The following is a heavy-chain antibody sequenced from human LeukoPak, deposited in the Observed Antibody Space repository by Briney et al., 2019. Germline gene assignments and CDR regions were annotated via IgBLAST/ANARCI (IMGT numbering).Heavy chain of an antibody. Sequence: SGGSLRLSCAASGFTVSSNYMSWVRQAPGKGLEWVSVIYSGGSTYYADSVKGRFTISRDNSKNTLYLQMNSQRAEDTAVYYCAKDSFDAGYFDYWGQGTLVTVSS. J-gene: IGHJ4*02. CDR2: IYSGGST. CDR1: GFTVSSNY. D-gene: IGHD3-9*01. V-gene: IGHV3-66*01. CDR3: AKDSFDAGYFDY.